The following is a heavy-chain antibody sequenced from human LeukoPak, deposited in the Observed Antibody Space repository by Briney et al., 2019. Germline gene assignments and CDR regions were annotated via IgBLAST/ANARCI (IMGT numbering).Heavy chain of an antibody. CDR1: GGSISSYY. Sequence: SETLSLTCTVSGGSISSYYWSWIRQPPGKGLEWIAYIFYSGGTNYNPSLESRVTISVDTSKNQFSLKVSSVTAADTAVYYCARGGLYTPEYAFDIWGQGTMVTVSS. CDR2: IFYSGGT. V-gene: IGHV4-59*01. D-gene: IGHD3-16*01. J-gene: IGHJ3*02. CDR3: ARGGLYTPEYAFDI.